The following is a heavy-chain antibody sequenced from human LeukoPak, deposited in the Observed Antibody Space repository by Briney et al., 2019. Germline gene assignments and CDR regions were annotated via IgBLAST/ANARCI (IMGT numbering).Heavy chain of an antibody. CDR2: IIPIFGTA. D-gene: IGHD4-17*01. V-gene: IGHV1-69*06. CDR1: GGTFSSYA. J-gene: IGHJ5*02. CDR3: ARDRTVTSWWFDP. Sequence: SVKVSCKASGGTFSSYAISWVRQAPGQGLEWMGGIIPIFGTANYAQKFQGRVTITADKSTSTAYMELSSLRSEDTAVYYCARDRTVTSWWFDPWGQGTLVTVSS.